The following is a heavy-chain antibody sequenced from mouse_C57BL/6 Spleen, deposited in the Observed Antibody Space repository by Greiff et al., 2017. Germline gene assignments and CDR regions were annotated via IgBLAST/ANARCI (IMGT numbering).Heavy chain of an antibody. D-gene: IGHD1-1*01. CDR2: ITHSGET. CDR3: AGDNTTVVAWRPYCFDY. J-gene: IGHJ2*01. CDR1: GFPITSGYY. V-gene: IGHV12-3*01. Sequence: VQLQESGPGLVKPSPSLFLSCSTSGFPITSGYYWIWIRQSPGNPLEWMGYITHSGETFYNPSLPSPITITRETSKNQFFLQLNSVTTEDSAMYYSAGDNTTVVAWRPYCFDYWGQGTTLTVSS.